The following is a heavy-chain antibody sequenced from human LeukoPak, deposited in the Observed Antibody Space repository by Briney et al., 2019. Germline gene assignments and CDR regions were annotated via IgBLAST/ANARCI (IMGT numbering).Heavy chain of an antibody. CDR1: GFTFSSYE. V-gene: IGHV3-48*03. D-gene: IGHD6-13*01. J-gene: IGHJ6*02. CDR2: ISSSGSTI. Sequence: GGSLRPSCAASGFTFSSYEMNWVRQAPGKGLEWVSYISSSGSTIYYADSVKGRFTISRDNAKNSLYLQMNSLRAEDTAVYYCARDNYIAAAGSGMDVWGQGTTVTVSS. CDR3: ARDNYIAAAGSGMDV.